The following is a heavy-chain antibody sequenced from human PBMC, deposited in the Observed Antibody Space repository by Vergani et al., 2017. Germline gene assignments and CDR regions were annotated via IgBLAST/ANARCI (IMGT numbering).Heavy chain of an antibody. CDR2: ISGSGGSP. V-gene: IGHV3-23*01. J-gene: IGHJ4*02. Sequence: EVQLLESGGGLVQPGGSLRLSCAASGFTFSRYAMTWVRQAPGKGLEWVSGISGSGGSPYYADAVKGRFTISRDNSKNTVYLQMNSLRAEETATYYCAKEITVAGTSFYWGQGTLVTVSS. CDR3: AKEITVAGTSFY. D-gene: IGHD6-19*01. CDR1: GFTFSRYA.